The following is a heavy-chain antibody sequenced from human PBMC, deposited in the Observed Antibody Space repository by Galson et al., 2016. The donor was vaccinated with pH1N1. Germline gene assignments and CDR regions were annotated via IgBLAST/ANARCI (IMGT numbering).Heavy chain of an antibody. Sequence: SLRLSCAASGFIFSDYWMHWVRQAPGKGPEWVANIKQDGSATYYVDSVKGRFTISRDNAKNSLYLQMNSLRAEDTAVYYCARANNLDYWGQGTLVTVSS. D-gene: IGHD1/OR15-1a*01. J-gene: IGHJ4*02. V-gene: IGHV3-7*01. CDR2: IKQDGSAT. CDR3: ARANNLDY. CDR1: GFIFSDYW.